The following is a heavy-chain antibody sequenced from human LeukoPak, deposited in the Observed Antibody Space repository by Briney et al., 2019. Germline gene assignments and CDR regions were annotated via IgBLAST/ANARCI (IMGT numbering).Heavy chain of an antibody. CDR1: GFTFSDYY. Sequence: GGSLRLSCAASGFTFSDYYMSWIRQAPGKGLEWVSYICDSGRTIYYADSVKGRFTISRDNAKNSVYLQMNNLGAEDTAVYCCARDRLGDYDHSGYYDKWGQGTLVTLFS. D-gene: IGHD3-22*01. V-gene: IGHV3-11*01. J-gene: IGHJ4*02. CDR3: ARDRLGDYDHSGYYDK. CDR2: ICDSGRTI.